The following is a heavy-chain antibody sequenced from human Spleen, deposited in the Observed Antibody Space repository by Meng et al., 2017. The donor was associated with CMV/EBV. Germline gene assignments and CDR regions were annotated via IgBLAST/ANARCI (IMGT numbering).Heavy chain of an antibody. V-gene: IGHV1-18*04. CDR1: GYTFTGYY. CDR2: ISAYNGNT. CDR3: AREGDFWSGYYTGWYFDL. Sequence: ASVKVSCKASGYTFTGYYMHWVRQAPGQGLEWMGWISAYNGNTNYAQKLQGRVTMTTDTSTSTAYMELRSLRSDDTAVYYCAREGDFWSGYYTGWYFDLWGRGTLVTVSS. D-gene: IGHD3-3*01. J-gene: IGHJ2*01.